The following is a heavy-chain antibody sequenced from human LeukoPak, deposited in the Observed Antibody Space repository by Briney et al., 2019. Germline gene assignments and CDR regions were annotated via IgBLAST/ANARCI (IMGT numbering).Heavy chain of an antibody. CDR1: GYTFTSYA. CDR3: ARLGSSGSQDYYYYYYYVDV. V-gene: IGHV7-4-1*02. J-gene: IGHJ6*03. D-gene: IGHD6-19*01. CDR2: INTNTGNP. Sequence: GASVKVSCKASGYTFTSYAMNWVRQAPGQGLEWMGWINTNTGNPTYAQGFTGRFVFSLDTSVSTAYLQISSLKAEDTAVYYCARLGSSGSQDYYYYYYYVDVWGKGTTVTVSS.